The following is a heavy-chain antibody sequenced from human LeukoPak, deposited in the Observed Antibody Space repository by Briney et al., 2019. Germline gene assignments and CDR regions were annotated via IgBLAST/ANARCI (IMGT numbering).Heavy chain of an antibody. CDR1: GFTFSSYS. Sequence: GGPLRLSCAASGFTFSSYSMNWVRQAPGKGLDWVSSISTSSSYIYYADSVKGRFTISRDNAKNSLYLQMNSLRAEDTAVYYCAKELRYFDDCGMDVWGQGTTVTVSS. CDR3: AKELRYFDDCGMDV. J-gene: IGHJ6*02. D-gene: IGHD3-9*01. CDR2: ISTSSSYI. V-gene: IGHV3-21*01.